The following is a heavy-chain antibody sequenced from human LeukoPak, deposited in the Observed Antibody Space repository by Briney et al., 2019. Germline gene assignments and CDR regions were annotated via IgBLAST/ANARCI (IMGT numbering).Heavy chain of an antibody. CDR1: GYRFTSYW. CDR3: ARGWFGELIDI. Sequence: GESLQISCQGSGYRFTSYWISWVRQMPGKGLEWMGRIDPSDSYTNYSPSFQGHVTISADKSISTAYLQWSSLKASDTVMYYCARGWFGELIDIWGQGTMVTVSS. J-gene: IGHJ3*02. CDR2: IDPSDSYT. V-gene: IGHV5-10-1*01. D-gene: IGHD3-10*01.